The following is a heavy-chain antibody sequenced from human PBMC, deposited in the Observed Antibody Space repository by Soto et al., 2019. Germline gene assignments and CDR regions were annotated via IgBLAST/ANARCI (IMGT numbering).Heavy chain of an antibody. D-gene: IGHD3-16*02. J-gene: IGHJ5*02. Sequence: QVQLQESGPGLVKPSQTLSLTCTFAGDSVNTADYYWTWIRPLPEKGLEWIVNIFYDGSAYPTPSRSGRVSAAVDTTKNQFALSLFSVTAADAAVYYCARRVRYTASRYYYWFDPWGQGTLVTVSS. V-gene: IGHV4-30-4*01. CDR3: ARRVRYTASRYYYWFDP. CDR2: IFYDGSA. CDR1: GDSVNTADYY.